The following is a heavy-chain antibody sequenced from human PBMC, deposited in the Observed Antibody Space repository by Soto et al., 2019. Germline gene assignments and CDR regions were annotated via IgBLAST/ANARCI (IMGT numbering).Heavy chain of an antibody. Sequence: EVQLLESGGGLVQPGGSLRLSCAASGFTFSSYAMSWVRQAPGKGLEWVSGISGSGGSTYYADSVKGRFTISRDNSESSIFLQMNSLRAEDTAIYYCAKGTCKSGGSCYSPSDYWGQGPLVTVSS. J-gene: IGHJ4*02. V-gene: IGHV3-23*01. CDR2: ISGSGGST. D-gene: IGHD2-15*01. CDR1: GFTFSSYA. CDR3: AKGTCKSGGSCYSPSDY.